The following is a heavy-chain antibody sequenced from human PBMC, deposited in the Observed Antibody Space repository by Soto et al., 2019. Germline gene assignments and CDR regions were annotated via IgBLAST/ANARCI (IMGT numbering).Heavy chain of an antibody. V-gene: IGHV3-21*01. CDR3: ARDRGYDAHDYYYNAMDV. CDR2: IRGFSPYT. CDR1: GFTFRTYT. Sequence: EVQLVESGGGLVKPGGSLRLSCVASGFTFRTYTMNWVRQAPGKGLEWVSGIRGFSPYTFYGESVKGRFTISKDNAKNSLYLQMNSLGVEDTAVYYCARDRGYDAHDYYYNAMDVWGQGTTVTVSS. J-gene: IGHJ6*02. D-gene: IGHD2-15*01.